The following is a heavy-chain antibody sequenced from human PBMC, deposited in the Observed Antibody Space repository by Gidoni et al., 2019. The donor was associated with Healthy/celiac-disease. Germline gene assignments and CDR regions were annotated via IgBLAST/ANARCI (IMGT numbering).Heavy chain of an antibody. CDR1: GFTFSSYA. D-gene: IGHD2-2*01. CDR2: ISGSGGST. J-gene: IGHJ1*01. CDR3: AKTLSYQLLLVAGYFQH. Sequence: EVQLLESGGGLVQPGGSLRLSCAASGFTFSSYAMSWVRQAPGKGLEWVSAISGSGGSTYYADSVKGRFTISRDNSKNTLYLQMNSLRAEDTAVYYCAKTLSYQLLLVAGYFQHWGQGTLVTVSS. V-gene: IGHV3-23*01.